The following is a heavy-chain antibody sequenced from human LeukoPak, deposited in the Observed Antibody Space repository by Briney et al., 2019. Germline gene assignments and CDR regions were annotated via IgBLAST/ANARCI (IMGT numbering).Heavy chain of an antibody. J-gene: IGHJ6*02. CDR3: ARLSSTLYYSMDV. Sequence: SETLSLTCAVSGGSVSSYYWTWIRQPPGKGLEWVGYIQNSAIYRAKIKSSPSLQSRVSLSIDTSKNQVSLTVNSVTAADTAVYYCARLSSTLYYSMDVWGPGTAVTVSS. D-gene: IGHD6-6*01. CDR1: GGSVSSYY. V-gene: IGHV4-59*08. CDR2: IQNSAIYRAKI.